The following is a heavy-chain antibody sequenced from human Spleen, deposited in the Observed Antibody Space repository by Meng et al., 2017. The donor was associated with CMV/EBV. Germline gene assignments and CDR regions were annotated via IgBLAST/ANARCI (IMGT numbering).Heavy chain of an antibody. CDR1: GLAFSNYA. V-gene: IGHV3-23*03. Sequence: GESLKISCAASGLAFSNYAMNWVRRAPGKGLEWVSVIYSGVISTYYADSVKGRFTISRDTSKNTLYLQMNSLRVEDTAVYYCARVVGDYLSYFDYWGQGTLVTVSS. J-gene: IGHJ4*02. D-gene: IGHD4-17*01. CDR3: ARVVGDYLSYFDY. CDR2: IYSGVIST.